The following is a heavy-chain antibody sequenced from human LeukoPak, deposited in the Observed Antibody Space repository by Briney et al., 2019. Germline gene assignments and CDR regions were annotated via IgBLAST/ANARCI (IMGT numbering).Heavy chain of an antibody. J-gene: IGHJ4*02. Sequence: SETLSLTCTVSGGSISSSSYYWGWIRQPPGKGLEWIGSIYYSGSTYYNPSLKSRVTISVDTSKNQFSLKLSSVTAADTAVYYCARDPSRFGEFPLDYWGQGTLVTVSS. CDR3: ARDPSRFGEFPLDY. CDR1: GGSISSSSYY. CDR2: IYYSGST. D-gene: IGHD3-10*01. V-gene: IGHV4-39*02.